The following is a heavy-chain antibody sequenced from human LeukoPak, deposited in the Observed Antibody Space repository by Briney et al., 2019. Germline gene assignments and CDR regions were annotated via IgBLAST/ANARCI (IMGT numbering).Heavy chain of an antibody. V-gene: IGHV3-11*01. CDR3: ARFPWGGGWPYYFDY. CDR1: GFTFSDYY. D-gene: IGHD6-19*01. CDR2: ISSSGSTI. J-gene: IGHJ4*02. Sequence: SGGSLRLSCAASGFTFSDYYMSWIRQAPGKGLEWVSYISSSGSTIYYADSVKGRFTISRDNAKNSLYLQMNSLRAEDTAVYYCARFPWGGGWPYYFDYWRQGTLVTVSS.